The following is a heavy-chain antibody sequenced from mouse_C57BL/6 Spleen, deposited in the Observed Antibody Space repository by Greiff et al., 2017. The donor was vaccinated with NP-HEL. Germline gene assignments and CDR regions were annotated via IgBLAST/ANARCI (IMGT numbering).Heavy chain of an antibody. J-gene: IGHJ2*01. D-gene: IGHD1-1*01. Sequence: QVQLQQSGPELVKPGASVKISCKASGYAFSSSWMNWVKQRPGKGLEWIGRIYPGDGDTNYNGKFKGKATLTADKSSSTAYMQLSSLTSEDSAVYFCARYGTTVVRDFDYWGQGTTLTVSS. CDR3: ARYGTTVVRDFDY. V-gene: IGHV1-82*01. CDR1: GYAFSSSW. CDR2: IYPGDGDT.